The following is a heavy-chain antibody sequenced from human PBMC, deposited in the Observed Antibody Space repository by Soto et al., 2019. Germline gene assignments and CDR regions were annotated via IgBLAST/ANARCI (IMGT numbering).Heavy chain of an antibody. J-gene: IGHJ6*02. V-gene: IGHV3-49*03. D-gene: IGHD5-12*01. Sequence: GGSLRLSCTASGFTFGDYAMSWFRQAPGKGLEWVGFIRSKAYGGTTEYAASVKGRFTISRDDSKSIAYLQMNSLKTEDTAVYYCTRDLRGYSGYDSSFGMDGWGQGTTVTVSS. CDR2: IRSKAYGGTT. CDR1: GFTFGDYA. CDR3: TRDLRGYSGYDSSFGMDG.